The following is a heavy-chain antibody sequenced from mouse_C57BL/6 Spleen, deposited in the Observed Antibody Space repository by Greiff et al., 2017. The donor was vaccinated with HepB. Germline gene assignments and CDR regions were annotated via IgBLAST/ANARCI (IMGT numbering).Heavy chain of an antibody. CDR1: GYTFTDYN. Sequence: EVKLMESGPELVKPGASVKMSCKASGYTFTDYNMHWVKQSHGKSLEWIGYINPNNGGTSYNQKFKGKATLTVNKSSSTAYMELRSLTSEDSAVYYCARGATGTGYWGQGTTLTVSS. D-gene: IGHD4-1*02. CDR3: ARGATGTGY. J-gene: IGHJ2*01. CDR2: INPNNGGT. V-gene: IGHV1-22*01.